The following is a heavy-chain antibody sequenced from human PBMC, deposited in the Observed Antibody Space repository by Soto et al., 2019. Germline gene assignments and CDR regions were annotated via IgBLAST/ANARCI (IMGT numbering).Heavy chain of an antibody. CDR1: GGSISSDHYH. D-gene: IGHD2-21*02. J-gene: IGHJ6*02. Sequence: QVQLQESGPGLVRPSQTLTLTCNVSGGSISSDHYHWTWIRQPPGKGLEWIGYIHYSGSVHYNPSLQRRVTRSVDTSKNLFSLKLSSVTAADTAVYFCVREDDGGDRDYYGLDVWGQGTTVTVSS. CDR3: VREDDGGDRDYYGLDV. CDR2: IHYSGSV. V-gene: IGHV4-30-4*01.